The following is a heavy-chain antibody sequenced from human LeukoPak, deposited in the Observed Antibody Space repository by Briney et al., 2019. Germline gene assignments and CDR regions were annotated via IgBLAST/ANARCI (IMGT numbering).Heavy chain of an antibody. CDR3: ARRLISATIDS. V-gene: IGHV4-39*01. Sequence: SETLSLTCTVSGGSISNNRYYWAWTRQPPGAGLEWIGSILYSGTTFYNPSLKTRLTISVDTSKNQFTLRLNSMTAADTAVYYCARRLISATIDSWGQGIPVTVSS. CDR2: ILYSGTT. CDR1: GGSISNNRYY. D-gene: IGHD2-15*01. J-gene: IGHJ4*02.